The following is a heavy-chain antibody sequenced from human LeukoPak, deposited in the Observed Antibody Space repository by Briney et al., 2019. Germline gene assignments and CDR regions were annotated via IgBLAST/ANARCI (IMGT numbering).Heavy chain of an antibody. D-gene: IGHD6-6*01. Sequence: PGGSLRLSCAASGFTFSSYAMSWVRQAPGKGLEWVSYISSSSSTIYYADSVKGRFTISRDNAKNSLYLQMNSLRAEDTAVYYCASLVRPTIAARPYWGQGTLVTVSS. CDR2: ISSSSSTI. J-gene: IGHJ4*02. CDR1: GFTFSSYA. V-gene: IGHV3-48*01. CDR3: ASLVRPTIAARPY.